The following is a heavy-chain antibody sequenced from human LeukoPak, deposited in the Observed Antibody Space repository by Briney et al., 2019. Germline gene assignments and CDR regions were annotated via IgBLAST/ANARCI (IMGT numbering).Heavy chain of an antibody. D-gene: IGHD6-6*01. V-gene: IGHV5-51*01. CDR2: IYPGDSDT. CDR1: GYSFTSYW. J-gene: IGHJ3*02. CDR3: ARALREYDAFDI. Sequence: GESLKISCKGSGYSFTSYWIGWVRQMPGKGLEWMGIIYPGDSDTRYSPSFQGQVTISADRSITTAYLQWSSLKASDTAIYYCARALREYDAFDIWGQGTMVTVSS.